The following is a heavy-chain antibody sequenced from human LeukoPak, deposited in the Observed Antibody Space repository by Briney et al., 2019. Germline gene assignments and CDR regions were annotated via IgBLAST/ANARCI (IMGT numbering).Heavy chain of an antibody. V-gene: IGHV3-15*01. J-gene: IGHJ4*02. Sequence: GGSLRLSCAASGFTFSDAWMSWVRQAPGKGLEWVGRIKGKTGGGTTDYAAPVKGRFSISRDDSKNTLYLQMNSLKTEDTAVYYCARQRADYWGQGTLVTVSS. D-gene: IGHD1-1*01. CDR3: ARQRADY. CDR2: IKGKTGGGTT. CDR1: GFTFSDAW.